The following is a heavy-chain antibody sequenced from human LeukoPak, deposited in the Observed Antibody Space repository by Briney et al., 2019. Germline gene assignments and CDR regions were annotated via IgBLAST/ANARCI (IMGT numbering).Heavy chain of an antibody. Sequence: GGSLRLSCAASGFTFSSYAMHWVRQAPGKGLEWVAVISYDGSNKYYADSVKGRFTIPRDNSKNTLYLQMNSLRSEDTALYYCARVKIAVAGIRWFDRWGQGTLATVSS. V-gene: IGHV3-30*04. CDR2: ISYDGSNK. J-gene: IGHJ5*02. D-gene: IGHD6-19*01. CDR3: ARVKIAVAGIRWFDR. CDR1: GFTFSSYA.